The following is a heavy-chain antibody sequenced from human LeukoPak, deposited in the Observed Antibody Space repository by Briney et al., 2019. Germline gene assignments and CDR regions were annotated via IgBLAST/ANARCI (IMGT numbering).Heavy chain of an antibody. V-gene: IGHV4-4*07. CDR1: GGSISSYY. J-gene: IGHJ6*03. Sequence: SETLSLTCTVSGGSISSYYWSWIRQPAGKGLEWIGRIYTSGSTKYNPSLKGRVTMSVDTSKNQFSLKLSSVTAADTAVYYCARAHSSYGSPYMDVWGKGTTVTASS. CDR2: IYTSGST. CDR3: ARAHSSYGSPYMDV. D-gene: IGHD1-26*01.